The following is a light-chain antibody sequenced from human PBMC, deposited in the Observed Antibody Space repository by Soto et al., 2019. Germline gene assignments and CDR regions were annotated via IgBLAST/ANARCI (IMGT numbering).Light chain of an antibody. CDR1: QSLRSIY. CDR2: GAS. Sequence: EMVLTQSPVTLSLSPGETATLSCSASQSLRSIYLAWYQQKPGQAPRLLIHGASSRATGIPDRFSGSGSGTDFTLTISRLEPEDVAVYYCQQYGRSHRKFGQXT. CDR3: QQYGRSHRK. J-gene: IGKJ1*01. V-gene: IGKV3-20*01.